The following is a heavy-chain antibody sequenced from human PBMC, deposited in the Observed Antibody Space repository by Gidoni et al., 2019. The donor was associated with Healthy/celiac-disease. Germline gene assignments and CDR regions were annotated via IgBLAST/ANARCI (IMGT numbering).Heavy chain of an antibody. CDR3: DRAGRFGELYPPDY. CDR1: SYA. V-gene: IGHV3-23*01. D-gene: IGHD3-10*01. J-gene: IGHJ4*02. CDR2: ISGSGGST. Sequence: SYAMSWVRQAPGKGLEWVSAISGSGGSTYYADSVKGRFTISRDNSKNTLYLQMNSLRAEDTAVYYCDRAGRFGELYPPDYWGQGTLVTVSS.